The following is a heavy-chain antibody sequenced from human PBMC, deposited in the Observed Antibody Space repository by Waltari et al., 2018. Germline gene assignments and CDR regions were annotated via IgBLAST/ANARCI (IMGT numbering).Heavy chain of an antibody. Sequence: QVQLVQSGAEVKKPVSSVKVACTASVGTFSSYSISWVRQAPGQGLEWMGRIIPIFGTANYAQKFQRRVTITADKSTSTAYMELSSLRSEDTAVYYCARDSPIVGAPFDYWGQGTLVTVSS. CDR1: VGTFSSYS. CDR3: ARDSPIVGAPFDY. V-gene: IGHV1-69*13. CDR2: IIPIFGTA. D-gene: IGHD1-26*01. J-gene: IGHJ4*02.